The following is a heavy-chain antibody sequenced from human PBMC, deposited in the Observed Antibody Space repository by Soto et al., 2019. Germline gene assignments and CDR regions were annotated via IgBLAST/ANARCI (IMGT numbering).Heavy chain of an antibody. CDR3: ARVGGYGMDV. D-gene: IGHD3-10*01. Sequence: PSETLSLTCAVSGYSISSGYYWGWIRQPPGKGLEWIGSIYHSGSTYYNRSLKRRVTISVDTSKNQFSLKLSSVTAADTAVYYCARVGGYGMDVWGQGTTVTVSS. J-gene: IGHJ6*02. V-gene: IGHV4-38-2*01. CDR1: GYSISSGYY. CDR2: IYHSGST.